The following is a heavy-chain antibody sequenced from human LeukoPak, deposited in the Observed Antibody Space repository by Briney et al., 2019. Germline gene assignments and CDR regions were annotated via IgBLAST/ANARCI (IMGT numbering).Heavy chain of an antibody. CDR2: IYSGGRT. Sequence: GGSLRLSCAASGFTVSSNYMSWVRPAPGKGLEWVSVIYSGGRTHYADSVKGRFTISRDNSKNTLYLQMNSLRAEDTAVYYCARGLTSMPPGGYWGQGTLVTVSS. J-gene: IGHJ4*02. V-gene: IGHV3-53*01. CDR3: ARGLTSMPPGGY. CDR1: GFTVSSNY. D-gene: IGHD2/OR15-2a*01.